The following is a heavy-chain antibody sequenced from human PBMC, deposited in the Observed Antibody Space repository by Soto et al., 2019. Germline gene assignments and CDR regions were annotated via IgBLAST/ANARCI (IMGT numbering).Heavy chain of an antibody. CDR3: TTSTLGVDF. V-gene: IGHV3-15*01. Sequence: EVQLVESGGGLVKPGGSLRLSCAASGLLFSDVWMTWVRQAPGKGLEWVGRIKTKPDDGTVDYSAPVRGRFTISRDDSKKTLYLQMTGLKSDDTGVYYCTTSTLGVDFWGQGTLVTVSS. J-gene: IGHJ1*01. CDR1: GLLFSDVW. CDR2: IKTKPDDGTV. D-gene: IGHD3-16*01.